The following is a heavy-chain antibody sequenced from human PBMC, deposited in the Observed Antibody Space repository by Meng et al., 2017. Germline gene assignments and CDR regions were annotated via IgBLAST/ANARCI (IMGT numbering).Heavy chain of an antibody. CDR3: AREAHLGTVGGVRAPAIDY. V-gene: IGHV3-21*01. D-gene: IGHD3-16*01. CDR1: GFTFSSYS. CDR2: ISSSSSYI. J-gene: IGHJ4*02. Sequence: GESLKISCAASGFTFSSYSMNWVRQAPGKGLEWVSSISSSSSYIYYADSVKGRFTISRDNAKNSLYLQMNSLRDEDTAVYYCAREAHLGTVGGVRAPAIDYWGQGTLVTVSS.